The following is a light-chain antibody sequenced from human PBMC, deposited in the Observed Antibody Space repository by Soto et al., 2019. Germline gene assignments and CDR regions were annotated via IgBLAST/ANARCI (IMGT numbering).Light chain of an antibody. CDR2: DVS. J-gene: IGLJ1*01. Sequence: QSALTQPASVSGSPGQSITISCTGTSSDVGDYNYVSWYQQHPGKAPKLVIFDVSDRPSGVSNRFSGSKSGNTASLTISGLQAEDEAAYYCSSYTSSSTRVFGPGTKLTVL. CDR3: SSYTSSSTRV. CDR1: SSDVGDYNY. V-gene: IGLV2-14*01.